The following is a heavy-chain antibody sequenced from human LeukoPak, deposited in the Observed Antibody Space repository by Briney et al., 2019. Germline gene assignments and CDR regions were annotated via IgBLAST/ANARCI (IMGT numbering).Heavy chain of an antibody. Sequence: PSETLSLTCTVSGGSISGYYWSWIRQPPGKGLEWIGYIYYSGSTTYNPSLKSRVTISVDTSKNQFSLKLSSVTAADTAVYYCARETSSGSGYYFDYWGQGTLVTVSS. CDR2: IYYSGST. D-gene: IGHD3-22*01. J-gene: IGHJ4*02. CDR3: ARETSSGSGYYFDY. CDR1: GGSISGYY. V-gene: IGHV4-59*01.